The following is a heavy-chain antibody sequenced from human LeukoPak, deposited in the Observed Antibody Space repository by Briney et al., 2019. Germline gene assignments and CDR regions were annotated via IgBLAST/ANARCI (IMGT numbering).Heavy chain of an antibody. D-gene: IGHD1-7*01. Sequence: GGSLRLSCAASGFTVTSTYMSWVRQAPGKGLEWVSDTYSGGSPYYANSVKGRFTISRDSSKNTVYLQMNSLRAEDSAVYHCARGGPFTGPTSTPRASDYWGQGILVTVSS. J-gene: IGHJ4*02. CDR3: ARGGPFTGPTSTPRASDY. CDR1: GFTVTSTY. V-gene: IGHV3-66*01. CDR2: TYSGGSP.